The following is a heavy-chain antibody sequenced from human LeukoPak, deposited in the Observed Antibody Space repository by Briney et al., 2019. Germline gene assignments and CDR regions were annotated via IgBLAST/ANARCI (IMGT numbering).Heavy chain of an antibody. CDR3: AKDLHDYGNYVGWFDS. Sequence: GGSLRLSCVASGFTFSSYAMDWVRQAPGKGLEWVSAISGSGGNTYCADSVKGRFTISRDHSKTTLFLQMNSLRAEDTAVYYCAKDLHDYGNYVGWFDSWGQGTLVTVSS. V-gene: IGHV3-23*01. CDR2: ISGSGGNT. CDR1: GFTFSSYA. D-gene: IGHD4-11*01. J-gene: IGHJ5*01.